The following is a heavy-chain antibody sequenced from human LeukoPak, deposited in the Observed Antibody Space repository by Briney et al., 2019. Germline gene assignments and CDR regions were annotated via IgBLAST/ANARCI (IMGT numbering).Heavy chain of an antibody. CDR1: GFTFSSYA. CDR2: ISSNGGST. Sequence: GGSLRLSCAASGFTFSSYAMHWVRQAPGKGLEYVSAISSNGGSTYYANSVKGRFTISRDNAKNSLYLQMNSLRAEDTAVYYCARDTPVVPTGYFDYWGQGTLVTVSS. D-gene: IGHD2-2*01. CDR3: ARDTPVVPTGYFDY. V-gene: IGHV3-64*01. J-gene: IGHJ4*02.